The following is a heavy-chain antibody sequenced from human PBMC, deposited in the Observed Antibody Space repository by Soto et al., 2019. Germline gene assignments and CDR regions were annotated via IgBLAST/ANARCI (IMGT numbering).Heavy chain of an antibody. J-gene: IGHJ4*02. V-gene: IGHV3-23*01. CDR2: ISGSGGST. Sequence: GGSLRLSCAASGFTFSSYAMSWVRQAPGKGLEWVSAISGSGGSTYYADSVKGRFTISRDNSKNTLYLQMNSLRAEDTAVYYCAKVIVVVVADVYYFDYWGQGTLVTVSS. CDR1: GFTFSSYA. CDR3: AKVIVVVVADVYYFDY. D-gene: IGHD2-15*01.